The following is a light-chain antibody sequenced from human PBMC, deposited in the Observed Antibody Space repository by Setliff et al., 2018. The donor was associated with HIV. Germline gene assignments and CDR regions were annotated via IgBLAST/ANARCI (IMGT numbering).Light chain of an antibody. CDR3: SSYAGRNNYV. CDR2: EVS. CDR1: SNDIGFYDY. V-gene: IGLV2-8*01. Sequence: QSALAQPPSASGSVGQSVTISCTGTSNDIGFYDYVSWYQQHPGKAPKLMIYEVSKRPSGVPDRFSGSKSVNTASLTVSGLQAEDEADYYCSSYAGRNNYVFGTGTKVPS. J-gene: IGLJ1*01.